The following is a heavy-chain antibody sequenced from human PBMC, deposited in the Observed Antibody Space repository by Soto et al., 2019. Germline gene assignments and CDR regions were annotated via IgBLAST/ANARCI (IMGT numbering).Heavy chain of an antibody. V-gene: IGHV1-46*01. CDR2: INPGIGTT. J-gene: IGHJ3*01. Sequence: QVRLVQSGAEVEKPGASVTVSCKASGYTFTKYYVHWVRQAPGQGLEWMGLINPGIGTTSYAQKFQGRVTMTRDTSTSTVYMEMTSLRSEDTAMYFCARGRDGYIKADAFDVWGQGSMVTVSS. D-gene: IGHD5-18*01. CDR3: ARGRDGYIKADAFDV. CDR1: GYTFTKYY.